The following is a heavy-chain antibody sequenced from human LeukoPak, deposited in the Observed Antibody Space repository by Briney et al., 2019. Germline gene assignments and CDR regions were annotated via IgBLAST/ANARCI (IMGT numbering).Heavy chain of an antibody. CDR2: INQDGGKE. CDR1: GFTFSNYW. J-gene: IGHJ4*02. Sequence: PGGSLRLSCAASGFTFSNYWMTWVRQPPGKGLEWVAHINQDGGKEYYMDSVKARFTISRDNAKNSLSLQMNSLRAEDTAVYYCVRDGGVSGYDLLDYWGQGTLVTVSS. V-gene: IGHV3-7*01. CDR3: VRDGGVSGYDLLDY. D-gene: IGHD5-12*01.